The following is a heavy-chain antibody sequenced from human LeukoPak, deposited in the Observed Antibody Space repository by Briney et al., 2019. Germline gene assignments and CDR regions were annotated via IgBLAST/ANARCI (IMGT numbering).Heavy chain of an antibody. Sequence: PGGSLRLSRAASGFTFSSYSMNWVRQAPGKGLEWVSSISSSSSYIYYADSVKGRFTISRDNAKNSLYLQMNSLRAEDTAVYYCARADSSGRGAFDIWGQGTMVTVSS. J-gene: IGHJ3*02. CDR3: ARADSSGRGAFDI. D-gene: IGHD6-25*01. CDR1: GFTFSSYS. CDR2: ISSSSSYI. V-gene: IGHV3-21*01.